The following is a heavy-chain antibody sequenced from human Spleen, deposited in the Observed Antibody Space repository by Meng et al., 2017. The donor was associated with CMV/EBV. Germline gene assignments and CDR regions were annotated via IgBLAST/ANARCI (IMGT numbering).Heavy chain of an antibody. J-gene: IGHJ4*02. V-gene: IGHV3-30-3*02. CDR1: GFTFNSYA. D-gene: IGHD6-19*01. CDR3: AKQSSGWYVLDY. Sequence: SCAASGFTFNSYAMHWVRQAPGKGLEWVAVMSYDGSNKYYADSVKGRFTISRDNSKNTLYLQMNSLRAEDTAVYYCAKQSSGWYVLDYWGQGTLVTVSS. CDR2: MSYDGSNK.